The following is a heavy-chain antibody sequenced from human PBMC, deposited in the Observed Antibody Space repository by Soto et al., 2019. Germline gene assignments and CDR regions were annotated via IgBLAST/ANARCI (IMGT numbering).Heavy chain of an antibody. CDR3: ARYFDWLAYAFDI. Sequence: EVQLVESGGGLVQPGGSLRLSCAASGFTFSSYWMHWVRQAPGKGLVWVSRINSDGSSTSYADSVKGRFTISRDNAKNTLYLQMNSLRDEDTAVYYCARYFDWLAYAFDIWGQGTMVTVSS. D-gene: IGHD3-9*01. CDR1: GFTFSSYW. CDR2: INSDGSST. V-gene: IGHV3-74*01. J-gene: IGHJ3*02.